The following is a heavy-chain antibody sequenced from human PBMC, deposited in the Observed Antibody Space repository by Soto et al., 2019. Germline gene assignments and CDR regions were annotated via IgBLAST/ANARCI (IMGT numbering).Heavy chain of an antibody. D-gene: IGHD3-10*01. CDR1: GRSISSGGYH. CDR2: IYYSGST. V-gene: IGHV4-31*03. CDR3: ARVQLGITMVRGVNYGMDV. J-gene: IGHJ6*02. Sequence: SESLSLTCTVSGRSISSGGYHWSWSRQHPGKGLEWIGYIYYSGSTYYNPSLKSRVTISVDTSKNQFSLKLSSVTAADTAVYYCARVQLGITMVRGVNYGMDVWGQGTTV.